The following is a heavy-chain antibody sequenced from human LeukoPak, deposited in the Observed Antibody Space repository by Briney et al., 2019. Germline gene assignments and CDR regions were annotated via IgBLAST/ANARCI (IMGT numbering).Heavy chain of an antibody. D-gene: IGHD2-8*02. CDR1: GFTVSSNY. CDR3: ARAYWWETGAFDY. CDR2: IYSGGST. V-gene: IGHV3-66*01. Sequence: PGGSLRLSCAASGFTVSSNYMSWVRQAPGKGLEWVSVIYSGGSTYYADSVKGRFTISRDNSKNTLYLQMNSLRAEDTAVYYCARAYWWETGAFDYWGQGTLVTVSS. J-gene: IGHJ4*02.